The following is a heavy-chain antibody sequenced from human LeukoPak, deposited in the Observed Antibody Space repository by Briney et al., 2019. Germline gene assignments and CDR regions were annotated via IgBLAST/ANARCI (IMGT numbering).Heavy chain of an antibody. Sequence: GGSLRLSCAASGFTFSSYDMHWVRQATGKGLEWVPAIGTAGDTYYPGSVKGRFTISRENAKNSLYLQMNSLRAGDTAVYYCARDYFSRAALLGYFDLWGRGTLVTVSS. CDR3: ARDYFSRAALLGYFDL. D-gene: IGHD2-15*01. CDR1: GFTFSSYD. V-gene: IGHV3-13*01. CDR2: IGTAGDT. J-gene: IGHJ2*01.